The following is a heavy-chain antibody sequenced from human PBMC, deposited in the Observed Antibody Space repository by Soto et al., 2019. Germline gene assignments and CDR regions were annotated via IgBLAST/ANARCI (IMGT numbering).Heavy chain of an antibody. CDR2: INPSGGST. J-gene: IGHJ6*02. D-gene: IGHD2-2*01. V-gene: IGHV1-46*01. CDR3: ASVGYCSSTSCYSPYYYYGMDV. CDR1: GYTFTSYY. Sequence: ASVKVSCKASGYTFTSYYMHWVRQAPGQGLEWMGIINPSGGSTSYAQKFQGRVTMTRDTSTSTVYMELSSLRSEDTAVYYCASVGYCSSTSCYSPYYYYGMDVWGQGTTVTVSS.